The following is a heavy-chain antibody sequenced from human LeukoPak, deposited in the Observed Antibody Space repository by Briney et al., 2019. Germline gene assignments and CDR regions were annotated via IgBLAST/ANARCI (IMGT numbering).Heavy chain of an antibody. CDR1: GFTFDEYA. CDR3: ARDYGRSRDYGMDV. J-gene: IGHJ6*02. D-gene: IGHD3-10*01. V-gene: IGHV3-74*01. Sequence: GGSLRLSCAASGFTFDEYAMHWVRQAPGKGLVWVSRINADGSSASYADSVKGRFTISRDNAKNTLYLQMNSLRAEDTAMYYCARDYGRSRDYGMDVWGQGTTVTVSS. CDR2: INADGSSA.